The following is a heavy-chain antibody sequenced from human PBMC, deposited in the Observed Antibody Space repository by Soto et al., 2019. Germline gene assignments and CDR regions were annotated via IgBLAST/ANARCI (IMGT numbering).Heavy chain of an antibody. CDR3: AHPRGYGVFDAYDF. V-gene: IGHV3-23*01. Sequence: PGGSLRLSCAACGFTFSTYAMSWARQAPGKGLEWVSAISASGGSTWSADSVNGRFTISSDNSINMLYLQMNSLTTEDTAVCYCAHPRGYGVFDAYDFWGQGAMVTVSS. CDR2: ISASGGST. J-gene: IGHJ3*01. D-gene: IGHD4-17*01. CDR1: GFTFSTYA.